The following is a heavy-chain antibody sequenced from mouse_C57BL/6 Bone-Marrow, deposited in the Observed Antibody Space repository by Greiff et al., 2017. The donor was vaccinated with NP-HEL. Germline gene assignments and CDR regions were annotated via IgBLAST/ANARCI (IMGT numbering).Heavy chain of an antibody. CDR1: GYTFTSYG. V-gene: IGHV1-81*01. J-gene: IGHJ4*01. CDR2: IYPRSGNT. D-gene: IGHD1-1*01. Sequence: QVQLKQSGAELARPGASVKLSCKASGYTFTSYGISWVKQRTGQGLEWIGEIYPRSGNTYYNEKFKGKATLTADKSSSTAYMELRSLTSEDSAVYFCARGDYYGSPYAMDYWGQGTSVTVSS. CDR3: ARGDYYGSPYAMDY.